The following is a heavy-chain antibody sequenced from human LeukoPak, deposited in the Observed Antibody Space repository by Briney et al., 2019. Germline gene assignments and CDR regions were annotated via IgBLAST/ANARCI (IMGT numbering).Heavy chain of an antibody. CDR2: ISYDGSNK. CDR3: ASTGSRDYFDY. CDR1: GFTFSSYA. D-gene: IGHD3-10*01. Sequence: PGGSLRLSCAASGFTFSSYAMHWVRQAPGKGLEWVAVISYDGSNKYYADSVKGRFTISRDNSKNTLYLQMNSLRAEDTAVYYCASTGSRDYFDYWGQGTLVTVSS. V-gene: IGHV3-30-3*01. J-gene: IGHJ4*02.